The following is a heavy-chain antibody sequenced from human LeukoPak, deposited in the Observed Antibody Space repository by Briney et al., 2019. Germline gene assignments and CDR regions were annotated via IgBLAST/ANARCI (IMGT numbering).Heavy chain of an antibody. CDR2: MYYSGST. Sequence: PSETLSLTCTVSGGSISSSSYYWGWIRQPPGKGLGWIGSMYYSGSTYYNPSLKSRVTISVDTSKNQFSLRLSSVTAADTAVYYCASMCSGSYWCRYDGYWGQGTLVTVSS. CDR1: GGSISSSSYY. J-gene: IGHJ4*02. V-gene: IGHV4-39*01. CDR3: ASMCSGSYWCRYDGY. D-gene: IGHD3-10*02.